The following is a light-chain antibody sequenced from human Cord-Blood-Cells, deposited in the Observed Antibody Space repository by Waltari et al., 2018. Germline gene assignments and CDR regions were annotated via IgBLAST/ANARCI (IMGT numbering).Light chain of an antibody. CDR2: GAS. CDR1: QSVSSN. CDR3: QQYNNWPLN. V-gene: IGKV3-15*01. J-gene: IGKJ4*01. Sequence: EIVMTQSPATLSVSPGERATLSCRASQSVSSNLAWYQQKPGQAPRLLIYGASTRAPGIPARFSGSGSGKEFTLTISSLQSEDFAVYYCQQYNNWPLNFGGGTKVEIK.